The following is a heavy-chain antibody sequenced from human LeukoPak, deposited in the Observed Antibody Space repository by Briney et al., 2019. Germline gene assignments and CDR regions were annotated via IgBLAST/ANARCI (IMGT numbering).Heavy chain of an antibody. CDR1: GYTFTGYY. V-gene: IGHV1-2*02. D-gene: IGHD3-22*01. Sequence: GASVKVSCKASGYTFTGYYMHWVRQAPGQGLEWMGWINPNSGGTNYAQKFQGRVTMTRDTSISTAYMELSRLRSDDTAVYYCASQDDSSGYYFHYWGQGTLVTVSS. J-gene: IGHJ4*02. CDR2: INPNSGGT. CDR3: ASQDDSSGYYFHY.